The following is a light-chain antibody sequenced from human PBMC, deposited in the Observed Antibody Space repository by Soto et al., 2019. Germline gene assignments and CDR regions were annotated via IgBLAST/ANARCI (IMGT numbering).Light chain of an antibody. V-gene: IGKV2-28*01. CDR2: LGS. Sequence: DIVMTQSPLSLPVIPGEPASISCRSSQSLLHRNGYNYLDWYLQRPGQSPQLLIYLGSNRASGVPDRFSDSGSGTDFTLKITRVEAEDVGIYYCMQAVQTVPITFGQGTRLEIK. J-gene: IGKJ5*01. CDR3: MQAVQTVPIT. CDR1: QSLLHRNGYNY.